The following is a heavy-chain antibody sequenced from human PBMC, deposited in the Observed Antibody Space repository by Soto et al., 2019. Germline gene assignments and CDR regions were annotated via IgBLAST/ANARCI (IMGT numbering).Heavy chain of an antibody. J-gene: IGHJ4*02. D-gene: IGHD4-17*01. CDR3: AREQNEDYGGNRFDD. Sequence: SVKVSCRSSVYTLTSYCMSWVRQAPGQGLEWMGWISAYNGNTNYAQKLQGRVTMTTDTSTSTAYMELRSLRSDDTAVYYCAREQNEDYGGNRFDDWGQGTLVTGSS. CDR1: VYTLTSYC. V-gene: IGHV1-18*01. CDR2: ISAYNGNT.